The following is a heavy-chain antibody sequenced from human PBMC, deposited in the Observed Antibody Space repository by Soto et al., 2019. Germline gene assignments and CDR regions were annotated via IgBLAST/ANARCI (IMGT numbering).Heavy chain of an antibody. CDR3: TTDPGEPGIAVAGTGGYYYYGMDV. CDR2: IKSKTDGGTT. V-gene: IGHV3-15*01. D-gene: IGHD6-19*01. Sequence: GVSLRLSCAASGFTFSNAWMSWVRQAPGKGLEWVGRIKSKTDGGTTDYAAPVKGRFTISRDDSKNTLYLQMNSLKTEDTAVYYCTTDPGEPGIAVAGTGGYYYYGMDVWGQGTTVTVSS. CDR1: GFTFSNAW. J-gene: IGHJ6*02.